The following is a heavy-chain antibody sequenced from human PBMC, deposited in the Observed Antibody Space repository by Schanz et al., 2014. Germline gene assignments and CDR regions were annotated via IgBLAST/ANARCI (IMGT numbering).Heavy chain of an antibody. V-gene: IGHV1-18*01. Sequence: QVQLVQSGAEVKKPGASVKVSCKASGYTFTSHGISWVRQAPGQGLEWMGWITAYNGDTNYALKLQGRVTMTTDTSPGTAYIELHILTSEDTAVYYCARGRTFDYWGQGTLVTVSS. J-gene: IGHJ4*02. CDR1: GYTFTSHG. CDR2: ITAYNGDT. CDR3: ARGRTFDY.